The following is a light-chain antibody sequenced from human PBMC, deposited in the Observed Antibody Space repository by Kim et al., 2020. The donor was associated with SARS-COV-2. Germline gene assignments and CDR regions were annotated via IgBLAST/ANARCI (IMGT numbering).Light chain of an antibody. J-gene: IGKJ1*01. Sequence: PGERASLSGGASQSMYSNFFSWYQHIPGLAPRILTHHGSIRATGSPDRFSASASGTVFTLTISRLEPEDFALYYCQQYGRSRTFGQGTKVDI. CDR2: HGS. CDR1: QSMYSNF. CDR3: QQYGRSRT. V-gene: IGKV3D-20*01.